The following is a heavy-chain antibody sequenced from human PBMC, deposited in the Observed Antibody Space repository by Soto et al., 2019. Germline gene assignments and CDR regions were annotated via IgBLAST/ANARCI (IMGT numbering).Heavy chain of an antibody. J-gene: IGHJ4*02. Sequence: EVQLVESGGGLVQPGGSLRLSCAASGFTFSSYSMNWVRQAPGKGLEWVSYISSSSSTIYYADSVKGRFTISRDNAKNSLYRQMNSLRDEDTAVYYCARERRSIAVAGTLVYFDYWGQGTLVTVSS. CDR3: ARERRSIAVAGTLVYFDY. CDR2: ISSSSSTI. V-gene: IGHV3-48*02. CDR1: GFTFSSYS. D-gene: IGHD6-19*01.